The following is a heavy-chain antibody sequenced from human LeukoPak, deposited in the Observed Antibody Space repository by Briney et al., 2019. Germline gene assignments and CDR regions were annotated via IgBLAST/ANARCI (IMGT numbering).Heavy chain of an antibody. Sequence: GVSVKVSCKTSGYTFTGYCMHWVRQAPGQGLEWMGWINPNSGGTNYAQKFQGRVTMTRDTSISTAYMELSRLRSDDTAVYYCASISPPLGSSSWYYFDCWGQGTLVTVSS. D-gene: IGHD6-13*01. V-gene: IGHV1-2*02. CDR1: GYTFTGYC. CDR2: INPNSGGT. J-gene: IGHJ4*02. CDR3: ASISPPLGSSSWYYFDC.